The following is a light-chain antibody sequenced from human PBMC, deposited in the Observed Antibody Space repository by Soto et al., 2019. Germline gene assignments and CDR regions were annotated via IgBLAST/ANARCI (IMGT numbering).Light chain of an antibody. J-gene: IGLJ1*01. V-gene: IGLV2-14*01. CDR2: EVS. CDR1: SSDVGGYNY. CDR3: SSYTSSSTPV. Sequence: QSALTQPASVSGSPGQSITIPCTGTSSDVGGYNYVSWYQHHPGKAPKLMIYEVSNRPSGVSNRFSGSKSGNTASLTISGLQAEDEADYYCSSYTSSSTPVFGTGTKVTVL.